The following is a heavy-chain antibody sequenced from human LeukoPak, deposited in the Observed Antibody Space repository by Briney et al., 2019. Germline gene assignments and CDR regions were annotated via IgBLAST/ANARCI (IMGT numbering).Heavy chain of an antibody. CDR2: INSDGSSA. CDR1: GFTFISYW. Sequence: WGSLPLSFAASGFTFISYWMHWVRQAPEKGLVWVSRINSDGSSARYADSVKGRVTISRDNGQDTLYLQMDSLRVEDTAVYYCARDRTYQIGCWGQGTLVTVSS. V-gene: IGHV3-74*01. D-gene: IGHD1-14*01. J-gene: IGHJ4*02. CDR3: ARDRTYQIGC.